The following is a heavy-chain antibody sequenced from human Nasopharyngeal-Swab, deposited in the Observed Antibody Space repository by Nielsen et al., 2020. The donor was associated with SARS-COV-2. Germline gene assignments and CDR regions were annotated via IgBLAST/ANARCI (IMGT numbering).Heavy chain of an antibody. CDR2: SSPNNRDT. Sequence: ASVKVSCKASGYTFINYGITWVRQAPGQGLEWMGWSSPNNRDTAYAQKFQDRVTMTTDTSTSTVYMELRSLRSDDTAVYYCARHGVAEDYWGQGTLVTVSS. J-gene: IGHJ4*02. CDR3: ARHGVAEDY. V-gene: IGHV1-18*01. D-gene: IGHD3-3*01. CDR1: GYTFINYG.